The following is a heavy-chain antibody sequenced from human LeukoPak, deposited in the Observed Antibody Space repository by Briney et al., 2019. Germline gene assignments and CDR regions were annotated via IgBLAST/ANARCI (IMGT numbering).Heavy chain of an antibody. Sequence: KPSETLSLTCTVSGDSISSSSYYWGWIRQPPGKGLEWIGSIYYSGSTYYNPSLKSRVTISVDTSKNQFSLKLSSVTAADTAVYYCARLTRYDSSGYPDYWGQGTLVTVSS. V-gene: IGHV4-39*01. CDR2: IYYSGST. CDR1: GDSISSSSYY. D-gene: IGHD3-22*01. CDR3: ARLTRYDSSGYPDY. J-gene: IGHJ4*02.